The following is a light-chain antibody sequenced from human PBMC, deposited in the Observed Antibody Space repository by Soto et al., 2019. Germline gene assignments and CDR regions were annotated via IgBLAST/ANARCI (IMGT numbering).Light chain of an antibody. CDR1: SSDVGGSNY. V-gene: IGLV2-14*01. J-gene: IGLJ1*01. Sequence: QSVLTQPASVSGSPGQSITISCTGTSSDVGGSNYVSWYQQHPGKAPKLMIYEVSHRPSGVSNRFSGSQSGNTASLTISGLQAEDEADYYCSPYTSSSTFYVFGTGTKVTVL. CDR3: SPYTSSSTFYV. CDR2: EVS.